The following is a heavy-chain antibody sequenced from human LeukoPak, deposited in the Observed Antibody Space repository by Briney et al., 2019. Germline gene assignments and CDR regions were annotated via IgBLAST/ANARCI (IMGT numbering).Heavy chain of an antibody. CDR3: ARGVLWFGELFNDY. D-gene: IGHD3-10*01. CDR2: INHSGST. V-gene: IGHV4-34*01. Sequence: SETLSLTCAVYGGSFSGYYWSWIRQPPGKGLERIGEINHSGSTNYNPSLKSRVTISVDTSKNQFSLKLSSVTAADTAVYYCARGVLWFGELFNDYWGQGTLVTVSS. J-gene: IGHJ4*02. CDR1: GGSFSGYY.